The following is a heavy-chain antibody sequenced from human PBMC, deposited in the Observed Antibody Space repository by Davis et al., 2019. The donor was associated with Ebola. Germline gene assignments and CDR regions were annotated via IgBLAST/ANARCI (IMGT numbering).Heavy chain of an antibody. CDR1: GFTFSNYW. V-gene: IGHV3-74*01. Sequence: PGGSLRLSCAASGFTFSNYWIHWVRQAPGKGLVWVSRINCDKSGTTYADSVKGRFTISRDNAKNMLYLQMDSLRVEDTAVYYCAREMTTYSSGWYLDAYYFDYWGQGTLVTVSS. CDR2: INCDKSGT. J-gene: IGHJ4*02. D-gene: IGHD6-19*01. CDR3: AREMTTYSSGWYLDAYYFDY.